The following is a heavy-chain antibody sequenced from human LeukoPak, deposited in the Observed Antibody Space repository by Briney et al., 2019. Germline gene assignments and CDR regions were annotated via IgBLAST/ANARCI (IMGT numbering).Heavy chain of an antibody. V-gene: IGHV3-30*02. D-gene: IGHD6-19*01. Sequence: PGGSLRLSCAASGFTFSTYGMHWVRQAPGKGLEWVAFIRYDGSDKYYTDSVEGRFTISRDNSKNTLYLQMNSLRAEDTAVYSCAKDMNTGWCIWFDSWGQGTLVTVSS. CDR3: AKDMNTGWCIWFDS. CDR2: IRYDGSDK. CDR1: GFTFSTYG. J-gene: IGHJ5*01.